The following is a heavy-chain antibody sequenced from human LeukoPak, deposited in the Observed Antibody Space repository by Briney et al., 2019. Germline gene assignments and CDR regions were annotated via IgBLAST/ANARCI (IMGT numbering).Heavy chain of an antibody. J-gene: IGHJ4*02. CDR3: ARGPRRNIMSIAVAGPYYFDY. V-gene: IGHV4-34*01. CDR2: INHSGST. D-gene: IGHD6-19*01. Sequence: PSETLSLTCAVYGGSFSGYYWSWIRQPPGKGLEWIGEINHSGSTNYNPSLKSRVTISVDTSKNQFSLKLSSVTAADTAVYYCARGPRRNIMSIAVAGPYYFDYWGQGTLVTVSS. CDR1: GGSFSGYY.